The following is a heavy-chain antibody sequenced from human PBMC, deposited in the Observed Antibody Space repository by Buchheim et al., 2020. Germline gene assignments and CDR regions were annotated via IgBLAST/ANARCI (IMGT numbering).Heavy chain of an antibody. V-gene: IGHV4-34*01. CDR3: ARSFFYYDFWSGPSPGMDV. J-gene: IGHJ6*02. D-gene: IGHD3-3*01. Sequence: QVQLQQWGAGLLKPSETLSLTCAVYGGSFSGYYWSWIRQPPGKGLEWIGEINHSGSTNYNPSLKSRVTISVDTSKNQFSLKLSSVTAADMAVYYCARSFFYYDFWSGPSPGMDVWGQGTT. CDR1: GGSFSGYY. CDR2: INHSGST.